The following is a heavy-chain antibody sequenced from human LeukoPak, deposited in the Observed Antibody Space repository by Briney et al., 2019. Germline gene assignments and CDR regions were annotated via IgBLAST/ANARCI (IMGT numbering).Heavy chain of an antibody. D-gene: IGHD2-2*01. CDR3: ASLYCSSTTCYYNWFDP. Sequence: ASVKVSCKASGYTFTSYDINWVRQATGQGLEWMGWMNPNSGNTGYAQKFQGRVTMTRNTSISTAYMELRSLRSEDTAVYYCASLYCSSTTCYYNWFDPWGQGTLVTVSS. J-gene: IGHJ5*02. CDR2: MNPNSGNT. V-gene: IGHV1-8*01. CDR1: GYTFTSYD.